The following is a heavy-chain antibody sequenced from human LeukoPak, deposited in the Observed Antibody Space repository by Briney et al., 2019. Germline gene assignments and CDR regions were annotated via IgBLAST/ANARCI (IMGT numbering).Heavy chain of an antibody. CDR2: IYYTGST. V-gene: IGHV4-59*08. CDR1: GGSISSLY. CDR3: GRHRAYGSSSPFDY. D-gene: IGHD6-6*01. Sequence: SESLSLTCSVSGGSISSLYWSWVRQPPGKGLEWIGYIYYTGSTNYNPSLKSRVTMFLDITKNHYSLRLRSVTAADTAVYYCGRHRAYGSSSPFDYWGQGTLVTVSS. J-gene: IGHJ4*02.